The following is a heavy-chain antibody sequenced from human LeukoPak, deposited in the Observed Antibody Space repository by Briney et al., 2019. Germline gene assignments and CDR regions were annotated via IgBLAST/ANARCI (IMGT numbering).Heavy chain of an antibody. Sequence: ASVKVSCKASGYTFTSYYMHWVRQAPGQGLEWIGIINPSGGGTNYAQKFQGRVTMTRDTSISTAYMELSRLRSDDTAVYYCARGIRTPGNKAGNWFDPWGQGTLVTVSS. CDR3: ARGIRTPGNKAGNWFDP. CDR2: INPSGGGT. D-gene: IGHD2-21*01. CDR1: GYTFTSYY. V-gene: IGHV1-2*02. J-gene: IGHJ5*02.